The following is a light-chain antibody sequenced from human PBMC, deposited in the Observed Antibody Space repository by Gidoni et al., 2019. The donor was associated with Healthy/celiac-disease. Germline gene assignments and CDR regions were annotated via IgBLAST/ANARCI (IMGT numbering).Light chain of an antibody. Sequence: IQMTQSPSSLSASVGDRVTITCRASQSISSYLNWYQQKPGKAPKVLIYAASSLQSGVPSRFSGSGSGTDFTLTISSLQPEDFATYYCQQSYSTPRTFGGGTKVEIK. J-gene: IGKJ4*01. CDR1: QSISSY. CDR2: AAS. V-gene: IGKV1-39*01. CDR3: QQSYSTPRT.